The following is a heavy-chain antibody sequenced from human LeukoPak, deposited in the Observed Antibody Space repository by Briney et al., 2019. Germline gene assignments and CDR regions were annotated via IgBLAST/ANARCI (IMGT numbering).Heavy chain of an antibody. J-gene: IGHJ4*02. V-gene: IGHV3-53*01. D-gene: IGHD3-10*01. CDR3: VGASRSGYFDY. Sequence: PGGSLRLSCAASGFTFSSYSMNWVRQAPGKGLEWVSVIYSGGSTYYADSVKGRFTISRDNSKNTLYLQMNSLRAEDTAVYYCVGASRSGYFDYWGQGTLVTVSS. CDR2: IYSGGST. CDR1: GFTFSSYS.